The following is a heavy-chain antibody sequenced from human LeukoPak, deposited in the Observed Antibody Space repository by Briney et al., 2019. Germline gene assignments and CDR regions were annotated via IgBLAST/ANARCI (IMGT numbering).Heavy chain of an antibody. J-gene: IGHJ4*02. D-gene: IGHD1-26*01. CDR1: GFTVSSNY. Sequence: PGGSLRLSCAASGFTVSSNYMSWVRQAPGKGLEWVSAISGSGGSTYYADSVKGRFTISRDNSKNTLYLQMNSLRAEDTAVYYCAKDRGIVGATGDYWGQGTLVTVSS. CDR2: ISGSGGST. V-gene: IGHV3-23*01. CDR3: AKDRGIVGATGDY.